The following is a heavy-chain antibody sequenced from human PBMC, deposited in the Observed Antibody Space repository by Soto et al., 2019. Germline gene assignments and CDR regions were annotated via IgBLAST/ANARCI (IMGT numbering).Heavy chain of an antibody. Sequence: ASVKVSYKASGYTFTSYGISWVRQAPGQGLEWMGWISAYNGNTNYAQKLQGRVTMTTDTSTSTAYMELRSLRSDDTAVYYCARDPYDILTGYSFYYYCGMDVWGQGTTVTVSS. CDR1: GYTFTSYG. V-gene: IGHV1-18*01. CDR3: ARDPYDILTGYSFYYYCGMDV. D-gene: IGHD3-9*01. J-gene: IGHJ6*02. CDR2: ISAYNGNT.